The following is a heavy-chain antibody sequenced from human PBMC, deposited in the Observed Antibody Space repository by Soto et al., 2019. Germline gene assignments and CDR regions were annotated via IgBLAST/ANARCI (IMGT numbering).Heavy chain of an antibody. J-gene: IGHJ6*02. V-gene: IGHV4-38-2*01. D-gene: IGHD3-10*01. Sequence: SETLSLTCAVSGYSISSGYYWGWIRQPPGKGLEWTGNIHHSGTTYYNPSLKSRVTISIDRSKNQFSLKLISVTAAEAAVYHSVRAGDTMVRGVIIMNYYGIDVCGQGTTVTVSS. CDR2: IHHSGTT. CDR1: GYSISSGYY. CDR3: VRAGDTMVRGVIIMNYYGIDV.